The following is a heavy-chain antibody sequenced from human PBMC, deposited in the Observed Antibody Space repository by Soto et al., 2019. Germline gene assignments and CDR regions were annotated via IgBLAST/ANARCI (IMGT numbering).Heavy chain of an antibody. J-gene: IGHJ6*02. CDR3: ARSSGDDFFYYGMDV. CDR1: GASITSHY. D-gene: IGHD4-17*01. V-gene: IGHV4-59*10. CDR2: VYARGAT. Sequence: PSETLSLTCSFSGASITSHYWSWIRQSAGEGLQWIGRVYARGATNYNPSLKSRVTISGDTSKNQFSLKLTSVTAADTAVYYCARSSGDDFFYYGMDVWGHGTTVTVSS.